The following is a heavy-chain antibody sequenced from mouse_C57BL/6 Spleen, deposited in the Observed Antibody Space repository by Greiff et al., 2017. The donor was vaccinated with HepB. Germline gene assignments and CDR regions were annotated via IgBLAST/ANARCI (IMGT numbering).Heavy chain of an antibody. J-gene: IGHJ4*01. V-gene: IGHV1-52*01. D-gene: IGHD2-5*01. Sequence: VQLQQPGAEPVRPGSSVKLSCKASGYTFTSYWMHWVKQRPIQGLEWIGNIDPSDSETHYNQKFKDKATLTVDKSSSTAYMQLSSLTSEDSAVYYCARDSNGYAMDYWGQGTSVTVSS. CDR1: GYTFTSYW. CDR2: IDPSDSET. CDR3: ARDSNGYAMDY.